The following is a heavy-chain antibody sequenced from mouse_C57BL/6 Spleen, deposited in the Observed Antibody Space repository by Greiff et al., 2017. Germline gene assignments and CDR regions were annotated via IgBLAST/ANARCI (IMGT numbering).Heavy chain of an antibody. D-gene: IGHD2-3*01. Sequence: VQLQQSGPELVKPGASVKISCKASGYTFTDYYMNWVKQSHGKSLEWIGDINPNNGGTSYNQKFKGKATLTVDKSSSTAYMELRSLTSEDSAVYYCARRSSIYDGFYWYFDVWGTGTTVTVSS. V-gene: IGHV1-26*01. CDR3: ARRSSIYDGFYWYFDV. J-gene: IGHJ1*03. CDR2: INPNNGGT. CDR1: GYTFTDYY.